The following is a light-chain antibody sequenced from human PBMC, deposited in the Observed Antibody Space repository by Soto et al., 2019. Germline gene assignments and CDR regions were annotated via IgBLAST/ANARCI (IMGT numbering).Light chain of an antibody. J-gene: IGLJ1*01. CDR1: SSDVGGYNY. CDR3: SSYTSSSSYV. CDR2: EVS. V-gene: IGLV2-14*01. Sequence: QSALTQPASVSGSPGQSITISCTGTSSDVGGYNYVSWYQQHPGKAPKVMIFEVSNRSSGVSTRFSGSKSGNTASLTISGLQAEDEADYYCSSYTSSSSYVFGTGTKVTVL.